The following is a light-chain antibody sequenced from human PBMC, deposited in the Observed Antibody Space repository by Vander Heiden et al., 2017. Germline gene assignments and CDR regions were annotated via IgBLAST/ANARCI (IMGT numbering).Light chain of an antibody. V-gene: IGKV3-15*01. CDR1: QSVSSN. J-gene: IGKJ4*01. CDR3: QQYNNWPSLT. CDR2: GAS. Sequence: IVMTQSPATLSVSPGERATLFCRASQSVSSNLAWYQQKPGQAPRLLIYGASTRATGIPARFSGSGSGTEFTLTISSLQSEDFAVYYCQQYNNWPSLTFGGGTKVEIK.